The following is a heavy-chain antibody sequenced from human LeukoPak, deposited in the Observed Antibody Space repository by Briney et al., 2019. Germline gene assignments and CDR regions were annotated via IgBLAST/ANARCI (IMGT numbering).Heavy chain of an antibody. CDR1: GYTFTSYG. Sequence: ASVTVSCKASGYTFTSYGFSWVRQALGQGLEWMGWISAYNGNTNYAQKLQGRVTMTTDTSTSTAYMELWSLRSDDTAVYHCARDQGGGQNYNWFDPWGQGTLVTVSS. D-gene: IGHD3-16*01. CDR2: ISAYNGNT. CDR3: ARDQGGGQNYNWFDP. J-gene: IGHJ5*02. V-gene: IGHV1-18*01.